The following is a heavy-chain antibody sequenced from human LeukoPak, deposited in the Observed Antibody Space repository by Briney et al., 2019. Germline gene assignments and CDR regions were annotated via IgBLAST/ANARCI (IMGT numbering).Heavy chain of an antibody. CDR1: GGSISSSSYY. V-gene: IGHV4-39*07. CDR3: ARFTTKGMVRGVRWFDP. CDR2: IYYSGST. D-gene: IGHD3-10*01. Sequence: PSETLSLTCTVSGGSISSSSYYWGWIRQPPGKGLEWIGSIYYSGSTYYNPSLKSRVTISVDTSKNQFSLKLSSVTAADTAVYYCARFTTKGMVRGVRWFDPWGQGTLVTVSS. J-gene: IGHJ5*02.